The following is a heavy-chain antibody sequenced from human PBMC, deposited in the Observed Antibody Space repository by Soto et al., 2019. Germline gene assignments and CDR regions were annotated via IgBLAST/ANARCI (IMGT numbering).Heavy chain of an antibody. CDR3: ARGGYSYGYVYYYGMDV. Sequence: SETLCLTCTVSGGSISSYYWSWIRQPPGKGLEWIGYIYYSGSTNYNPSLKSRVTISVDTSKNQFSLKLSSVTAADTAVYYCARGGYSYGYVYYYGMDVWGQGTTVTVS. CDR2: IYYSGST. D-gene: IGHD5-18*01. J-gene: IGHJ6*02. V-gene: IGHV4-59*01. CDR1: GGSISSYY.